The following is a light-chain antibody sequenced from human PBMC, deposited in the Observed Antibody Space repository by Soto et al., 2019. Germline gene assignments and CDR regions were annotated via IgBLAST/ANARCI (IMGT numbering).Light chain of an antibody. J-gene: IGKJ1*01. CDR3: QQYNNWPPTWT. CDR1: QSVSSSY. CDR2: YIS. Sequence: EIVLTQSPGTLSLSPGGRPSLSGGCIQSVSSSYLAWYQQKPGQAPRLLIYYISTRATGIPARFSGSGSGTEFTLTINSLQSEDFAVYYCQQYNNWPPTWTFGQGTKVDIK. V-gene: IGKV3D-15*01.